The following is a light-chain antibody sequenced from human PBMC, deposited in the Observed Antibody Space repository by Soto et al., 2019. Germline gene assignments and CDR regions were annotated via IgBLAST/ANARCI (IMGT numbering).Light chain of an antibody. V-gene: IGKV1-39*01. CDR3: QQNAIIPPWT. CDR1: QSVSRS. J-gene: IGKJ1*01. CDR2: AAS. Sequence: QLTQSPSSLSASVGDRVIITRRASQSVSRSLNWYQQKTGQAPKLLIYAASTLHSGVPSRFSGSGSGTEFTLTISSLQPEDFATYYCQQNAIIPPWTFGQGTKVDVK.